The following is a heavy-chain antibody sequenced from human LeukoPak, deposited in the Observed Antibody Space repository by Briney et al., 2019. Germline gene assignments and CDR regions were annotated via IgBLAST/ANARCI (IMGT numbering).Heavy chain of an antibody. CDR3: ARARDIVVVPAAPWDWFDP. D-gene: IGHD2-2*01. CDR1: GGTFSSYA. V-gene: IGHV1-69*05. Sequence: ASVKVSCKASGGTFSSYAISWVRQAPGQGLEWMGGIIPIFGTAIYAQKFQGRVTITTDESTSTAYMELSSLRSEDTAVYYCARARDIVVVPAAPWDWFDPWGQGTLVTVSS. CDR2: IIPIFGTA. J-gene: IGHJ5*02.